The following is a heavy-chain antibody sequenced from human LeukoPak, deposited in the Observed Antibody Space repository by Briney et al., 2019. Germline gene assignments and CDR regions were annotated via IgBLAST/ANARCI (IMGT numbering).Heavy chain of an antibody. CDR1: GFTFSSYE. CDR3: ASSRPYCTNGVCFYFDY. Sequence: QPGGSLRLSSAASGFTFSSYEMNWVRQAPGKGLEWVSYISSSGSTIYYADSVKGRFTISRDNAKNSLYLQMNSLRAEDTAVYYCASSRPYCTNGVCFYFDYWGQGTLVTVSS. V-gene: IGHV3-48*03. CDR2: ISSSGSTI. D-gene: IGHD2-8*01. J-gene: IGHJ4*02.